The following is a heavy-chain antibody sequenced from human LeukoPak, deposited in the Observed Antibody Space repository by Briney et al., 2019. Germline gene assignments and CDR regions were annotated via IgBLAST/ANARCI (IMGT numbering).Heavy chain of an antibody. D-gene: IGHD3-10*01. Sequence: ASVKVSCKASGYTFTGYYTHWVRQAPGQGLEWMGWINPNSGGTNYAQKFQGRVTMTRDTSISTAYMELSRLRSDDTAVYYCARASSWPPLYYYYYMDVWGKGTTVTVSS. V-gene: IGHV1-2*02. CDR1: GYTFTGYY. CDR3: ARASSWPPLYYYYYMDV. J-gene: IGHJ6*03. CDR2: INPNSGGT.